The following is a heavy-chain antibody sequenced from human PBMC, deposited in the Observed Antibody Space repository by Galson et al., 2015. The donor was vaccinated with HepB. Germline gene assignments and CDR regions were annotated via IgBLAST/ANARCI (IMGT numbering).Heavy chain of an antibody. D-gene: IGHD2-2*01. V-gene: IGHV1-69*13. CDR1: GGTFSSYA. J-gene: IGHJ5*02. CDR2: IIPIFGTA. CDR3: AREGGYQLLFGWANWFDP. Sequence: SVKVSCKASGGTFSSYAISWVRQAPGQGLEWMGGIIPIFGTANYAQKFQGRVTITADESTSTAYMELSSLRSEDTAVYYCAREGGYQLLFGWANWFDPWGQGTLVTVSS.